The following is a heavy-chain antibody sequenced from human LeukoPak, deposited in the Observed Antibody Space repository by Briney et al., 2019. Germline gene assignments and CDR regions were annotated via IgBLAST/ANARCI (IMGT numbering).Heavy chain of an antibody. CDR1: GFTFSSCG. Sequence: GGSLRLSCAATGFTFSSCGMSWVRQAPGKGLEWVSGISGSGGSTYYADSVKGRFTISRDNSKNTLYLQMNSLRAEDTAVYYCAEEGGDYGVRRPYYFDHWGQGTLVTVSS. D-gene: IGHD4-17*01. CDR3: AEEGGDYGVRRPYYFDH. V-gene: IGHV3-23*01. CDR2: ISGSGGST. J-gene: IGHJ4*02.